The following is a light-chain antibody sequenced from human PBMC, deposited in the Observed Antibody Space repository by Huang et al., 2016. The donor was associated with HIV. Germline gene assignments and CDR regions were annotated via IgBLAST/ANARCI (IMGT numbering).Light chain of an antibody. CDR1: QAISGY. CDR2: GAS. CDR3: QQSYSSPPT. Sequence: DIQLTQSPSSLSASLGDRVTITCRASQAISGYLNWYQQKPGKAPETLIFGASSLQSGVPTRFSGSGSGTDFTLTVSSMQPEDFATYYCQQSYSSPPTFGQGTKVEIK. V-gene: IGKV1-39*01. J-gene: IGKJ1*01.